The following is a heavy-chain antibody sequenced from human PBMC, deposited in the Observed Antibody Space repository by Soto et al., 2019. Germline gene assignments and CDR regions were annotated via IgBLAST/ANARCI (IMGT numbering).Heavy chain of an antibody. CDR1: GFTVSNNY. J-gene: IGHJ6*02. V-gene: IGHV3-53*03. D-gene: IGHD6-13*01. Sequence: LRLSCAASGFTVSNNYISWVRQPPGKGLEWVSLIYSGGSTYYADSVKGRFTLSRDNSKNTVYLQMNSLRAEDTAVYYCARAEWGSSYTQYYYALDVWGQGTTVTVSS. CDR3: ARAEWGSSYTQYYYALDV. CDR2: IYSGGST.